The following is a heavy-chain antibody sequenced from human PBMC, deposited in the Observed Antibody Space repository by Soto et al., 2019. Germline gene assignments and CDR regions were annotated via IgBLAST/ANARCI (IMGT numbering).Heavy chain of an antibody. J-gene: IGHJ4*02. Sequence: EVQLLESGGGLVQPGGSLRLSCAASGFTFSSYAMSWVRQAPGKGLEWVSAISGSGGSTYYADSVKGRFTISRDNSKNTVYPQMNSLRAEDRAVDYCAKDGSRNMGRGGPPHYWGQGTLVTVSS. V-gene: IGHV3-23*01. D-gene: IGHD3-10*01. CDR1: GFTFSSYA. CDR3: AKDGSRNMGRGGPPHY. CDR2: ISGSGGST.